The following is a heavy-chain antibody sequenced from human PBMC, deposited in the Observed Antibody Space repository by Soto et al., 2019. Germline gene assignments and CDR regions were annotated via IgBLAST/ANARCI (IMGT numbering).Heavy chain of an antibody. J-gene: IGHJ6*04. CDR3: ARGWFGPDV. D-gene: IGHD3-10*01. Sequence: EVQLVESGGGLVQPGGSLRLSCAASGFTLSGRSMHWVRQAPGKGLVWVSGIDNAGTDSTYADSVKGRFTSSRDNAKNLLYLLMNCLRVEDTALYYCARGWFGPDVWGKGTTVTVSS. CDR2: IDNAGTDS. V-gene: IGHV3-74*01. CDR1: GFTLSGRS.